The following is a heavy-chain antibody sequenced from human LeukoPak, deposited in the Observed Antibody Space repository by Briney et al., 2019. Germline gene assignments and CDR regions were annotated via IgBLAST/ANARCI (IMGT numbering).Heavy chain of an antibody. J-gene: IGHJ2*01. CDR3: ARVTDQGIAVAGR. V-gene: IGHV4-59*01. CDR2: IYYSGST. D-gene: IGHD6-19*01. CDR1: GGSIRSYY. Sequence: SETLSLTCTVPGGSIRSYYWSWIRQPPGKGLEGIGYIYYSGSTNYNPSLKSRVTISVDTSKNQFSLKLSSVTAADTAVYCCARVTDQGIAVAGRWGRGTLVTVCS.